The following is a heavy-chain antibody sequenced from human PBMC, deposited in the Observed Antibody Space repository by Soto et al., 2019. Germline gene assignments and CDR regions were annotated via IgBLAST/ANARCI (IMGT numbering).Heavy chain of an antibody. CDR2: IYHSGST. D-gene: IGHD5-12*01. J-gene: IGHJ3*02. Sequence: SETLSLTCAVSGGSISSGGYSWSWIRQPPGKGLEWIGYIYHSGSTYYNPSLKSRVTISVDRSKNQFSLKLSSVTAADTAVYYCARGDSGYDYYAFDIWGQGTMVTVS. V-gene: IGHV4-30-2*01. CDR3: ARGDSGYDYYAFDI. CDR1: GGSISSGGYS.